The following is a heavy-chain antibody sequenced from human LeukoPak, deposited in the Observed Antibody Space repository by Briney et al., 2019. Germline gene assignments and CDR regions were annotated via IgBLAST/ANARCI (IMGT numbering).Heavy chain of an antibody. CDR1: GGTFSSYA. CDR2: ITPIFGIA. Sequence: SVKVSCKASGGTFSSYAISWVRQAPGQGLEWMGRITPIFGIANYAQKFQGRVTITADKSTSTAYMELSSLRSEDTAVYYCARDLGYCSGGSCPVYWGQGTLVTVSS. V-gene: IGHV1-69*04. D-gene: IGHD2-15*01. CDR3: ARDLGYCSGGSCPVY. J-gene: IGHJ4*02.